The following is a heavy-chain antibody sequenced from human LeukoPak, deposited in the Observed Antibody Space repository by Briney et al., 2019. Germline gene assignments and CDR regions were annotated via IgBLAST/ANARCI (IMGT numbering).Heavy chain of an antibody. CDR3: ARDWGQRGVGATLAN. Sequence: GGSLRLSCAASGFTFSSYGMHWVRQAPGKGLEWVSFISHDGSESFHTESVKGRFTISRDNFKNTVDLQVSGLKEEDTAVYYCARDWGQRGVGATLANWGQGTLVIVSS. J-gene: IGHJ4*02. CDR2: ISHDGSES. D-gene: IGHD1-26*01. V-gene: IGHV3-30*19. CDR1: GFTFSSYG.